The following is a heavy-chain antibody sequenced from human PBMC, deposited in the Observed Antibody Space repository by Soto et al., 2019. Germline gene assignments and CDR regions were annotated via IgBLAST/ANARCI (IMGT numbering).Heavy chain of an antibody. Sequence: PSETLYLTCTVSGGSVSSGSYYWSWIRQPPGKGLEWIGYIYYSGSTNYNSSLKSRVTISVDTSKNQFSLKLTSVTAADTAVYYCARDRGYYDSSGYLKAFDIWGQGTMVTVSS. V-gene: IGHV4-61*01. CDR1: GGSVSSGSYY. CDR3: ARDRGYYDSSGYLKAFDI. CDR2: IYYSGST. J-gene: IGHJ3*02. D-gene: IGHD3-22*01.